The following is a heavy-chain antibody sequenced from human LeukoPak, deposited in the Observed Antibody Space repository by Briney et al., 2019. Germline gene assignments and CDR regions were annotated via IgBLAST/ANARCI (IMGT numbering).Heavy chain of an antibody. CDR1: GDSISSYY. Sequence: KPSETLSLTCTVSGDSISSYYWSWIRQPPGKGLEWIGYIYYSGSTNYNPSLKSRVTISVDTSKNQFSLKLSSVTAADTAVYYCARVACSSSPSRAFDIWGQGTMVTVSS. D-gene: IGHD6-6*01. J-gene: IGHJ3*02. CDR2: IYYSGST. V-gene: IGHV4-59*01. CDR3: ARVACSSSPSRAFDI.